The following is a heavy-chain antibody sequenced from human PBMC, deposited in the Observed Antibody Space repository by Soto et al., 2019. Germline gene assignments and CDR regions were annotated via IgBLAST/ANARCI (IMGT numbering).Heavy chain of an antibody. CDR2: INGSSSTM. V-gene: IGHV3-48*02. CDR3: ARGDRFRCSGDRCFYDGLLLS. J-gene: IGHJ5*01. D-gene: IGHD2-15*01. CDR1: GFTFGIYS. Sequence: EVQLVESGGGLVQRGGSLRLSCAASGFTFGIYSMNWVRQAPGKGLEWISYINGSSSTMYYADSVKGRFLISRDNAHYYLYLQKNSLRDADTAVYYCARGDRFRCSGDRCFYDGLLLSWGHGNLVTVSS.